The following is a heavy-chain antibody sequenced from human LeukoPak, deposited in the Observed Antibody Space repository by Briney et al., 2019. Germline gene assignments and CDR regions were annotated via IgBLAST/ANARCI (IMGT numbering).Heavy chain of an antibody. CDR3: AKGVSGYQGGWFDP. CDR2: IGWSSGSI. D-gene: IGHD3-22*01. J-gene: IGHJ5*02. CDR1: GFTFDDYA. Sequence: GRSLRLSCAASGFTFDDYAMHWVRQAPGKGLEWVSGIGWSSGSIGYADSVKGRFTISRDNAKNSLYLQMNSLRAEDTALYYCAKGVSGYQGGWFDPWGQGTLVTVSS. V-gene: IGHV3-9*01.